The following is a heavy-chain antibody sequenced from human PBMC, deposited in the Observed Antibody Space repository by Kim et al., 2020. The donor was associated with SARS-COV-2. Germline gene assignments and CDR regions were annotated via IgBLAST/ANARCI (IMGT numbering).Heavy chain of an antibody. J-gene: IGHJ4*02. V-gene: IGHV1-3*01. CDR3: ARDSYYDFWSGPKQLDY. Sequence: FQGRVTITRDTSASTAYMELSSLRSEDTAVYYCARDSYYDFWSGPKQLDYWGQGTLVTVSS. D-gene: IGHD3-3*01.